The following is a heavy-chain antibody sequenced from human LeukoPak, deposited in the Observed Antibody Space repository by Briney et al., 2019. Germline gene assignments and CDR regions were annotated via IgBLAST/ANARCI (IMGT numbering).Heavy chain of an antibody. CDR1: GGSFSGYY. J-gene: IGHJ4*02. D-gene: IGHD3-22*01. CDR2: INHSGST. CDR3: AREEYYYDSVGKRYYFDY. V-gene: IGHV4-34*01. Sequence: PSGTLSLTCAVYGGSFSGYYWSWIRQPPGRGLEWIGEINHSGSTNYNPSLKSRVTMSVDTSKNLFSLKLKYVTAADTATYYCAREEYYYDSVGKRYYFDYWGQGTLVTVSS.